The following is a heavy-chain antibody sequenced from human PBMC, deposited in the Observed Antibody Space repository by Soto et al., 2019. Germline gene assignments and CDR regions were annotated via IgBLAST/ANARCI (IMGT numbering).Heavy chain of an antibody. D-gene: IGHD6-6*01. J-gene: IGHJ4*02. CDR3: ARDPIAARGRDYFDY. CDR1: GFTFSSYW. V-gene: IGHV3-7*05. Sequence: HPGGSLRLSCAASGFTFSSYWMSWVRQAPGKGLEWVANIKQDGSEKYYVDSVKGRFTISRDNAKNSLYLQMNSLRAEDTAVYYCARDPIAARGRDYFDYWGQGTLVTVSS. CDR2: IKQDGSEK.